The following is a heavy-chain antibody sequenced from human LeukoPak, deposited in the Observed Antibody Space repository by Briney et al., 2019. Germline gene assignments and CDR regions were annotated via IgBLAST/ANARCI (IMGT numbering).Heavy chain of an antibody. J-gene: IGHJ5*02. CDR3: ARDTSGYYTGWFDP. Sequence: ASVTVSFKASGYTFTVYYMHWVRQAPGQGLEWMGWINPNSGGTNYAQKFQGRVTMTRDTSISTAYMELSRLRSDDTAVYYCARDTSGYYTGWFDPWGQGTLVTVSS. CDR1: GYTFTVYY. D-gene: IGHD3-3*01. CDR2: INPNSGGT. V-gene: IGHV1-2*02.